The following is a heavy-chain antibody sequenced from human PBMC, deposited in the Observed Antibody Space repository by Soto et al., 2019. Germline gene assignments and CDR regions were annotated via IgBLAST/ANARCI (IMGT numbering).Heavy chain of an antibody. J-gene: IGHJ4*02. D-gene: IGHD5-12*01. Sequence: EVQLLESGGGFVQPGGSLRLSCAASGFIFSNYAMTWVHQAPGKGLEWVSAITSTGSSTYYADSVKGRFTISRDNSKNTLYLQINSLTAEDTAVYYCAKGAEGYVVSSLDYWGQGTLVTVSS. CDR3: AKGAEGYVVSSLDY. CDR2: ITSTGSST. CDR1: GFIFSNYA. V-gene: IGHV3-23*01.